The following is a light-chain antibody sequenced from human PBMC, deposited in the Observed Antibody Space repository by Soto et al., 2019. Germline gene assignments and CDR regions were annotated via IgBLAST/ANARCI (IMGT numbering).Light chain of an antibody. V-gene: IGLV2-23*01. J-gene: IGLJ1*01. CDR3: CSFARSTTFYV. Sequence: QSVLTQPASVSGSPGQSITISCSGTSSDGGSSNLVSWYQQHPGKAPKLIIFEGDRRPSGVSGRFSGSKSGNTASLTISGLQAEDEADYYCCSFARSTTFYVFGTGTKVTVL. CDR2: EGD. CDR1: SSDGGSSNL.